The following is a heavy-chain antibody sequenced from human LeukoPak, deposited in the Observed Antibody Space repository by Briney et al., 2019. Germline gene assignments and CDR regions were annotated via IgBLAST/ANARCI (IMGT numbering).Heavy chain of an antibody. V-gene: IGHV4-61*02. Sequence: PSETLSLTCTVSGGSISSGSYYWSWIRQPAGKGLEWIGRIYTSGSTNYNPSLKSRVTMSVDTSKNQFSLKLSSVTAADTAVYYCAREALFYYFDYWGQGTLVTVSS. J-gene: IGHJ4*02. CDR3: AREALFYYFDY. CDR1: GGSISSGSYY. D-gene: IGHD3-10*02. CDR2: IYTSGST.